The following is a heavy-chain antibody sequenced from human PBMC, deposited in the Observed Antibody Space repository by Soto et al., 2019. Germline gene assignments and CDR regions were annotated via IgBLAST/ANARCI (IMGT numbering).Heavy chain of an antibody. CDR1: GNTFTRFY. V-gene: IGHV1-46*01. D-gene: IGHD1-26*01. CDR3: ARVALSGGGWLDP. Sequence: QVQLVQSGAEVKKPGASVNVSCKASGNTFTRFYIHWVRQAPGQGLEWMGIINPRSGDTTYAEKFQGRSTVTRDTSTSTVYMELTGLRYEDTAIYYCARVALSGGGWLDPWGQGNLVTVSS. J-gene: IGHJ5*02. CDR2: INPRSGDT.